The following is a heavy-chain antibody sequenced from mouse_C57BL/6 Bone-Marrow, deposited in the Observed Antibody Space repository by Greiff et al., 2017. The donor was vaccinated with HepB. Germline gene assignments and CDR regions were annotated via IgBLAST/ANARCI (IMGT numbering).Heavy chain of an antibody. CDR1: GFTFSDYY. CDR3: ARHNYGSSSYFDY. D-gene: IGHD1-1*01. J-gene: IGHJ2*01. V-gene: IGHV5-12*01. Sequence: DVQLVESGGGLVQPGGSLKLSCAASGFTFSDYYMYWVRQTPEKRLEWVAYISNGGGSTYYPDTVKGRFTISRDNAKNTLYLQMSRLKSEDTAMYYCARHNYGSSSYFDYWGQGTTLTVSS. CDR2: ISNGGGST.